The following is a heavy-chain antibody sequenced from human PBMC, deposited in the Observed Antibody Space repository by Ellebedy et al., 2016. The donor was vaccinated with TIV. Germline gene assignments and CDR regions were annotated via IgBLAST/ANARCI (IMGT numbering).Heavy chain of an antibody. V-gene: IGHV3-30*03. CDR3: ARDSESDGDHDWYFYDMDV. Sequence: GESLKISXVASGFISSLYGMHWVRQAPGKGLEWVALISYDGSKKFYADSVKGRFIISRDNAKKTLYLQMNSLTTEDTAIYYCARDSESDGDHDWYFYDMDVWGQGTTVTVTS. CDR2: ISYDGSKK. D-gene: IGHD2/OR15-2a*01. J-gene: IGHJ6*02. CDR1: GFISSLYG.